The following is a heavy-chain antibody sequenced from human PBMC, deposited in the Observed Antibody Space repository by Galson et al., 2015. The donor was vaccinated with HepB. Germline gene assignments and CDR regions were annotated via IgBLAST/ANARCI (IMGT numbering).Heavy chain of an antibody. CDR3: ARGRSGTYYEGAYDC. Sequence: SLRLSCAASEFVLSSNSMNWVRQSPGKGLEWVAYISHSGTTTLYADSVKGRFTISRDNANHSLFLQMSSLRDEDTALYYCARGRSGTYYEGAYDCWGQGILVTVSS. CDR2: ISHSGTTT. J-gene: IGHJ4*02. CDR1: EFVLSSNS. V-gene: IGHV3-48*02. D-gene: IGHD1-26*01.